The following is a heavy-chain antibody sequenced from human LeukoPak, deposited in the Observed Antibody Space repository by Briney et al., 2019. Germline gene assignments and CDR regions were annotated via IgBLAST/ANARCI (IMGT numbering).Heavy chain of an antibody. J-gene: IGHJ4*02. Sequence: GRSLRLSCAASGFTFSSYGMHWVRQAPGKGLEWVAVIWYDGSNKYYADSVKGRFTISRDNSKNTLYLQMNSLRAEDTAVYYCAKDRRNEWELLDYWGRGTLVTVSS. CDR2: IWYDGSNK. CDR1: GFTFSSYG. CDR3: AKDRRNEWELLDY. D-gene: IGHD1-26*01. V-gene: IGHV3-33*06.